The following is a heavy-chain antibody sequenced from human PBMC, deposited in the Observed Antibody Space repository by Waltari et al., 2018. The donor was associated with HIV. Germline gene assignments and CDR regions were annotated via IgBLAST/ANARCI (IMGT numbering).Heavy chain of an antibody. D-gene: IGHD3-16*02. V-gene: IGHV4-39*01. CDR3: ASRMITFGGVIALFDY. J-gene: IGHJ4*02. Sequence: QLQLQESGPGLVKPSETLSLTCTFSGGSISSSSYYWGWIRQPPGKGPEWIGSIYYSGSTYYNPSLKSRVTISVDTSKNQFSLKLSSVTAADTAVYYCASRMITFGGVIALFDYWGQGTLVTVSS. CDR2: IYYSGST. CDR1: GGSISSSSYY.